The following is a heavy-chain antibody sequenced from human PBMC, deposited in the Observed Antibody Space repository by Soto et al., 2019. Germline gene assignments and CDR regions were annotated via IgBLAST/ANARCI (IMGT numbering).Heavy chain of an antibody. CDR1: GASVNSNNW. Sequence: QVQLQESGPRLVKPSGTLSLTCVVSGASVNSNNWGSWARQPPGKGREWIGETYRSGTTNYNASLESRASISMDQSKNQISLHMISLTVADTAVYYCARHIAVPTTRGFDYWGQGILVTVSS. CDR3: ARHIAVPTTRGFDY. CDR2: TYRSGTT. J-gene: IGHJ4*02. D-gene: IGHD6-19*01. V-gene: IGHV4-4*02.